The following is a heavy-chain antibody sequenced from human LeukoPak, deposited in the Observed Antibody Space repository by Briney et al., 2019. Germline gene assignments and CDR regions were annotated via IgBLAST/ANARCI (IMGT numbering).Heavy chain of an antibody. J-gene: IGHJ6*04. CDR1: GFTFSTYS. Sequence: NPGGSLRLSCAASGFTFSTYSMHWVRQAPGKGLEWVSSISSSSSYIYYADSVKGRFTISRDNAKNSLYLQMNSLRAEDTAVYYCAELGITMIGGVWGKGTTVTISS. CDR3: AELGITMIGGV. D-gene: IGHD3-10*02. V-gene: IGHV3-21*01. CDR2: ISSSSSYI.